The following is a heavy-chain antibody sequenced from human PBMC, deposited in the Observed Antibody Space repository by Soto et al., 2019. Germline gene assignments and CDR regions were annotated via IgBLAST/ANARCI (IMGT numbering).Heavy chain of an antibody. CDR2: IYYSGST. CDR3: ARDRHYYGSGSYSGWFDT. D-gene: IGHD3-10*01. CDR1: GGSISSGDYY. J-gene: IGHJ5*02. V-gene: IGHV4-30-4*01. Sequence: PSETLSLTCTVSGGSISSGDYYWSWIRQPPGKGLEWIGYIYYSGSTYYNPSLKSRVTISVDTSKNQFSRKLSSVTAADTAVYYCARDRHYYGSGSYSGWFDTWGQGTLVTVSS.